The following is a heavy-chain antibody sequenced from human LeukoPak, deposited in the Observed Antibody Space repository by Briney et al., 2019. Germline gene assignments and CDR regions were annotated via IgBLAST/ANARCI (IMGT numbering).Heavy chain of an antibody. CDR1: GGSFSGYY. D-gene: IGHD6-13*01. J-gene: IGHJ4*02. Sequence: SETLSLTCAVYGGSFSGYYWSWIRQPPGKGLEWIGEINHSGSTNYNPSLKSRVTISVDTSKNQFSLKLSSVTAADTAVYYCARGLRPSSSWFFDYWGQGTPVTVSS. CDR3: ARGLRPSSSWFFDY. CDR2: INHSGST. V-gene: IGHV4-34*01.